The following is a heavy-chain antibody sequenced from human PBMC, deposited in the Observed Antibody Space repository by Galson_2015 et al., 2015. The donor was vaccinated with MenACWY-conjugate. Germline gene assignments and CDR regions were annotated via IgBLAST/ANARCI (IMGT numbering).Heavy chain of an antibody. V-gene: IGHV3-33*06. D-gene: IGHD1-26*01. CDR2: ICYDGSNK. J-gene: IGHJ3*02. Sequence: SVSLSCAASGFTFNSRGLHWVRPAPGKGLAWVEVICYDGSNKHYADPVKGRFTLSRDNSKHTVYLQMDSLRAEDTAMYYLAKRGAITGSIWKDAFDIRGQGTMVTVSS. CDR3: AKRGAITGSIWKDAFDI. CDR1: GFTFNSRG.